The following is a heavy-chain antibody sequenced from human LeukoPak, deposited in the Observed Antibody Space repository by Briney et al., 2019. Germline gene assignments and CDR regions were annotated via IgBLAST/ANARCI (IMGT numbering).Heavy chain of an antibody. J-gene: IGHJ2*01. Sequence: PSETLSLTCTVSGGSISSYYWSWIRQPPGKGLEWIGYIYYSGSTNYNPSLKSRVTISVDTSKNQFSLKLSSVTAADTAVYYCARSLPGIAVAGTRSWYFDLWGRGTLVTVSS. CDR3: ARSLPGIAVAGTRSWYFDL. V-gene: IGHV4-59*01. CDR1: GGSISSYY. D-gene: IGHD6-19*01. CDR2: IYYSGST.